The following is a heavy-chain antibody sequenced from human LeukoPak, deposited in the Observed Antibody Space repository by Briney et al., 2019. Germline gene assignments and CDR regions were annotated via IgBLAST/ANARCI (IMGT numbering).Heavy chain of an antibody. V-gene: IGHV4-59*08. D-gene: IGHD3-3*01. Sequence: PSETLSLTCTVSGGSISSYYWSWIRQPPGKGLEWIGYIYYSGSTNYNPSLKSRVTISVDTSKNQFSLKLSSVTAADTAVYYCARRYDFWSGYYLGWGQGTLVTVSS. J-gene: IGHJ4*02. CDR3: ARRYDFWSGYYLG. CDR1: GGSISSYY. CDR2: IYYSGST.